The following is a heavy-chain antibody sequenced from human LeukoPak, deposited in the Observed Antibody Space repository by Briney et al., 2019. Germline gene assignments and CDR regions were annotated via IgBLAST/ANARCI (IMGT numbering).Heavy chain of an antibody. J-gene: IGHJ6*01. CDR2: INPSGST. CDR3: ARGRYCSGDNCSHYGMGV. CDR1: GGSFSGYY. Sequence: PSETLSLTCAVYGGSFSGYYWTWIRQPPGKGLEYIGEINPSGSTNYNPSLKSRVTTSAETSKNQFSLRLSSVTAADTAVYYCARGRYCSGDNCSHYGMGVWGQGTTVTVSS. D-gene: IGHD2-15*01. V-gene: IGHV4-34*01.